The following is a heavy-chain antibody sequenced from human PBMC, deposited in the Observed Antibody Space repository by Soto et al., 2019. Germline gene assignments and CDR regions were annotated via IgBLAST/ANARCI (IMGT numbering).Heavy chain of an antibody. CDR3: AGTSSLQWYYMDV. CDR1: GDSVSSNSAA. Sequence: PSQTLSLTCVISGDSVSSNSAAWNWIRQSPSRGLEWLGRTYYRSRWYNDYAVSVRSRITVNADTSKNQFSLHLNSVTPEDTAVYYGAGTSSLQWYYMDVWDKGNTVTVSS. D-gene: IGHD1-7*01. J-gene: IGHJ6*03. CDR2: TYYRSRWYN. V-gene: IGHV6-1*01.